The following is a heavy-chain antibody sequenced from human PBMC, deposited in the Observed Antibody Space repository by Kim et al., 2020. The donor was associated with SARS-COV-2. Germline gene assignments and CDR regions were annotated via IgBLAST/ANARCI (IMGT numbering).Heavy chain of an antibody. V-gene: IGHV3-64D*06. D-gene: IGHD2-2*01. Sequence: GGSLRLSCSASGFTFSSYAMHWVRQAPGKGLEYVSATSSNGGSTYYADSVKGRFTISRDNSKNTLYLQMSSLRAEDTAVYYCVKDGGGYCSSTSCSHFQ. CDR1: GFTFSSYA. CDR3: VKDGGGYCSSTSCSHFQ. CDR2: TSSNGGST. J-gene: IGHJ1*01.